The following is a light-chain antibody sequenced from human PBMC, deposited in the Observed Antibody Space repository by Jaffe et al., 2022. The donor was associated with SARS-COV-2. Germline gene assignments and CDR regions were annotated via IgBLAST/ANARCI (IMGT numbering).Light chain of an antibody. J-gene: IGKJ2*01. CDR2: GSF. CDR3: QQRSNWPRT. Sequence: EIVLTQSPATLSLSPGERATLSCRASQSISSYLAWYQQKPGQAPRLLIYGSFNRATGIPARFSGSGSGTDFTLTISSLEPEDFAVYYCQQRSNWPRTFGQGTKLEIK. V-gene: IGKV3-11*01. CDR1: QSISSY.